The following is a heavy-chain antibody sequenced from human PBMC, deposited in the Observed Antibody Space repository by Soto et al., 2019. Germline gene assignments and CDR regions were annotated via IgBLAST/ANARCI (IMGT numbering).Heavy chain of an antibody. V-gene: IGHV3-48*03. J-gene: IGHJ4*02. D-gene: IGHD2-21*01. CDR2: INSGGGTK. Sequence: EVQLVESGGGLVQPGGSLRLSCAASGFTFSHYGMNWAGQAPGRGLEWVTHINSGGGTKSYSDSVKGRFTISRDDAKNTLYLQMNSLRADDTAIYYCARDPEGINDFDYWGQGTLVTVSS. CDR1: GFTFSHYG. CDR3: ARDPEGINDFDY.